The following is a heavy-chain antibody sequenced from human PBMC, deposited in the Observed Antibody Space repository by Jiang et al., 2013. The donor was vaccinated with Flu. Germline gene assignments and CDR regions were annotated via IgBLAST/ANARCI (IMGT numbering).Heavy chain of an antibody. CDR3: ARGGDFGVVKGWFDH. J-gene: IGHJ5*02. CDR2: INPNSGGT. D-gene: IGHD3-3*01. CDR1: GYTFTGYY. Sequence: GYTFTGYYIHWVRQAPGQGLEWMGRINPNSGGTKYAQKFEGRVTMTRDTPISTAYMELSRLRSDDTAVYYCARGGDFGVVKGWFDHWGQGTLVTVSS. V-gene: IGHV1-2*06.